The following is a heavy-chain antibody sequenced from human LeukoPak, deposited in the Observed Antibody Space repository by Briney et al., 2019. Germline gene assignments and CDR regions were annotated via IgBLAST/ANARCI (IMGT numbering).Heavy chain of an antibody. CDR3: ARDLNVLRYFDWLSYYYYYYGMDV. Sequence: ASVKVCCKASGYTFISYGISWVRQAPGQGLEWMGWISAYNGNTNYAQKLQGRVTMTTDTSTGTAYMELRSLRSDDTAVYYCARDLNVLRYFDWLSYYYYYYGMDVWGQGTTVTVSS. CDR1: GYTFISYG. V-gene: IGHV1-18*01. CDR2: ISAYNGNT. D-gene: IGHD3-9*01. J-gene: IGHJ6*02.